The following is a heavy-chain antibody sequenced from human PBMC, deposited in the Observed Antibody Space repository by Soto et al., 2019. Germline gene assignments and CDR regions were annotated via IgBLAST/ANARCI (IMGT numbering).Heavy chain of an antibody. CDR2: ISPFFGTT. V-gene: IGHV1-69*01. J-gene: IGHJ4*02. Sequence: QVHLVQSGADGRKSGSSVRVSCTASGGGTLSNDAISWVRQAPGQGLEWLGRISPFFGTTDYSQSFQGRLSMTADASTGTVYMDLRSLKPDDPAVYYCAREVVTETTCGAFDSWGQGTLVTVSS. CDR3: AREVVTETTCGAFDS. D-gene: IGHD2-21*02. CDR1: GGGTLSNDA.